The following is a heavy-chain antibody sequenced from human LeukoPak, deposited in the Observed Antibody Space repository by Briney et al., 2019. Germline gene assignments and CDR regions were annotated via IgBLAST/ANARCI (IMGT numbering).Heavy chain of an antibody. J-gene: IGHJ4*02. CDR3: ARARPSDYYDSSGYYFGY. Sequence: PSQTLSLTCAVSGGSISSGGYYWSWIRQHPGKGLEWIGYIYYSGSTYYNPSLKSRVTISVDTSKNQFSLKLSSVTAADTAVYYCARARPSDYYDSSGYYFGYWGQGTLVTVSS. V-gene: IGHV4-31*11. CDR2: IYYSGST. D-gene: IGHD3-22*01. CDR1: GGSISSGGYY.